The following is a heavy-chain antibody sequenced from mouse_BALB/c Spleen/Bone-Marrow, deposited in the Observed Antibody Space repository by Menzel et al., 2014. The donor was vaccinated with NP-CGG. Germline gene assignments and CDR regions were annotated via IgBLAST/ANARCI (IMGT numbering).Heavy chain of an antibody. D-gene: IGHD1-1*01. V-gene: IGHV1-37*01. J-gene: IGHJ1*01. Sequence: EVHLVESGPELVKPGASVKISCKASGYSFTGYFMNWVKRSHGKSLEWIGRINPYNGDTFYNQKFKGKATLTVDKSSSTAHMELLSLTSEDSAVYYCGRSGYYGSSYFDVWGAGTTVTVSS. CDR2: INPYNGDT. CDR1: GYSFTGYF. CDR3: GRSGYYGSSYFDV.